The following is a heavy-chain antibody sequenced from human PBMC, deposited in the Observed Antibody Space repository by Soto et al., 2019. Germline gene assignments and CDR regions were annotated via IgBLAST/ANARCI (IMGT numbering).Heavy chain of an antibody. CDR1: GFTFSIYW. Sequence: PGGSLRLSCAASGFTFSIYWMSWVRQAPGKLLECVANIKQYGSETYCVDSLKGRFSISRGNAKNSLYLQMNSLRDEDTAVYYCARGTYSSGWYPDYFDYWGQGTPVTVSS. D-gene: IGHD6-19*01. CDR3: ARGTYSSGWYPDYFDY. CDR2: IKQYGSET. J-gene: IGHJ4*02. V-gene: IGHV3-7*03.